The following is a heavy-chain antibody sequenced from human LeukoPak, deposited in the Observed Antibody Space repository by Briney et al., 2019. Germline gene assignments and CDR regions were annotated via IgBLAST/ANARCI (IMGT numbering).Heavy chain of an antibody. Sequence: ASVKVSCKSSGYTFTSYGISWIRHAPGQGLEWMGWISAYNVNTNYAQKLQGRVTMTTDTSTRPAYMELRSLRSGDTAVYYCTREPPVAAAGTAPRNDYWGQGTLVTVSS. V-gene: IGHV1-18*01. D-gene: IGHD6-13*01. CDR1: GYTFTSYG. J-gene: IGHJ4*02. CDR3: TREPPVAAAGTAPRNDY. CDR2: ISAYNVNT.